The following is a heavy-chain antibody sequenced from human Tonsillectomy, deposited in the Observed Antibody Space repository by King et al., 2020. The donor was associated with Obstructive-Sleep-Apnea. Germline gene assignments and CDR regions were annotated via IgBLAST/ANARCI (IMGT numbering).Heavy chain of an antibody. Sequence: DVQLVESGGGLVQPGGSLRLSCAASGFTFSNYAMSWVRQAPGKGLEWVSAISGSGGSTYYADSVKGRFTISRDNSKNTLYLQMNSRRAEEKAVYYGATVGGDSGYPEFYWGQGTLVTVSS. CDR3: ATVGGDSGYPEFY. J-gene: IGHJ4*02. CDR2: ISGSGGST. D-gene: IGHD5-12*01. CDR1: GFTFSNYA. V-gene: IGHV3-23*04.